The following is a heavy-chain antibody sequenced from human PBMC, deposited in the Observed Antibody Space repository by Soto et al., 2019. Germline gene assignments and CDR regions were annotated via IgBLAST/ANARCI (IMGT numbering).Heavy chain of an antibody. CDR1: GGTFSSYA. CDR2: IIPIFGTA. V-gene: IGHV1-69*06. D-gene: IGHD2-15*01. Sequence: SVKVSCKASGGTFSSYAISWVRQAPGQGLEWMGGIIPIFGTANYAQKFQGRVTITADKSTSTAYMELSSLRSEDTAVYYCARGGYSPDYYYYGMDVWGQGTTVTVSS. J-gene: IGHJ6*02. CDR3: ARGGYSPDYYYYGMDV.